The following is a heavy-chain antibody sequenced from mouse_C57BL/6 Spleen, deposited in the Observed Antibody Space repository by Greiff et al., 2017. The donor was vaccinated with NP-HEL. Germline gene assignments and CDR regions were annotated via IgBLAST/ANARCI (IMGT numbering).Heavy chain of an antibody. CDR2: ISNGGGST. V-gene: IGHV5-12*01. J-gene: IGHJ4*01. Sequence: DVMLVESGGGLVQPGGSLKLSCAASGFTFSDYYMYWVRQTPEKRLEWVAYISNGGGSTYYPDTVKGRFTISRDNAKNTLYLQMSRLKSEDTAMYYCARHGGDYYAMDYWGQGTSVTVSS. CDR3: ARHGGDYYAMDY. CDR1: GFTFSDYY.